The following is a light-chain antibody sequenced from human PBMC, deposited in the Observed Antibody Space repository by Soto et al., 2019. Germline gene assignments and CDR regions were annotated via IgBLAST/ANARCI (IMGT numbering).Light chain of an antibody. CDR3: QQYGSSPLT. V-gene: IGKV3-20*01. CDR2: GAS. J-gene: IGKJ1*01. Sequence: DTVLTQSPGTLSLSPGEGATLSCRASQSITSNYLAWYQQKPGQAPRLLIYGASSRATGIPDRFSGSGSGTDFTLTISRLEPEDFAVYYCQQYGSSPLTFGQGTKV. CDR1: QSITSNY.